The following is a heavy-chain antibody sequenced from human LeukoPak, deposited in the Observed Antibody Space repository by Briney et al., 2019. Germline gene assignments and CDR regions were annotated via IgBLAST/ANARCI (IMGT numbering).Heavy chain of an antibody. CDR3: ARESTFRLLRNVSDI. V-gene: IGHV1-46*01. Sequence: GASVTVSCKASGYTFTIFHIHWVRQAPGQGLEWMGMINPSDGSTNYAQKFQGRVTMTSDMSTSTVAMDLSSLRSDDTAVYYCARESTFRLLRNVSDIWGQGTMVTVSS. D-gene: IGHD5-12*01. J-gene: IGHJ3*02. CDR1: GYTFTIFH. CDR2: INPSDGST.